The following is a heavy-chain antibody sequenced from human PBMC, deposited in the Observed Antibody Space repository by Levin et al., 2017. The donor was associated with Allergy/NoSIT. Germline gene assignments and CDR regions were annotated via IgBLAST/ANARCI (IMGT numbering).Heavy chain of an antibody. CDR1: GYSFTSYW. D-gene: IGHD6-25*01. CDR3: ARGDAYGSGEEAFY. V-gene: IGHV5-10-1*01. J-gene: IGHJ4*02. CDR2: IDPTDSYT. Sequence: GESLKISCKGSGYSFTSYWIIWVRQMPGKGLEWMGRIDPTDSYTNYSPSFQGHVTISADKSINTAYLQWSSLKASDTAMFYCARGDAYGSGEEAFYWGQGTLVTVSS.